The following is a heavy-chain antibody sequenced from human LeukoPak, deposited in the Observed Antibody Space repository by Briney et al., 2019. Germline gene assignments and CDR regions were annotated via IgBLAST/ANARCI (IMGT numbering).Heavy chain of an antibody. V-gene: IGHV3-30*02. Sequence: GGSLRLSCAASGFTVSSYGMHWVRQAPGKGLEWVAFIRFDGSNKYYADSVKGRFTISRDNSKNTLYLQMKSLRAEDTAVYYCAKGGGYEAQYYYYYLDVWGKGTTVTISS. CDR1: GFTVSSYG. CDR3: AKGGGYEAQYYYYYLDV. J-gene: IGHJ6*03. CDR2: IRFDGSNK. D-gene: IGHD5-12*01.